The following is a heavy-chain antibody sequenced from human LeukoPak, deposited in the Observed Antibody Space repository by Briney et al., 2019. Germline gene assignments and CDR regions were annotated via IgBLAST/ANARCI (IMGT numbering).Heavy chain of an antibody. V-gene: IGHV3-7*03. Sequence: QSGGSLRLSCEASGLIFSNAWMNWARQAPGKGLEWVASINHNGNVNYYVDSVKGRFTISRDNAKNSLYLQMSNLRAEDTAVYFCARGGGLDVWGQGATVTVPS. CDR2: INHNGNVN. D-gene: IGHD3-16*01. CDR3: ARGGGLDV. CDR1: GLIFSNAW. J-gene: IGHJ6*02.